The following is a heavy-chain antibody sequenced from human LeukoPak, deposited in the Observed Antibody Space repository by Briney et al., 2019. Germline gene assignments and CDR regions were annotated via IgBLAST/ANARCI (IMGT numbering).Heavy chain of an antibody. J-gene: IGHJ4*02. Sequence: GGSLRLSCAASGFTFSGSAMHWVRQASGKGLEWVGRIRSKANSYATAYAASVKGRFTISRDDSKNTAYLQMNSLKTEDTAVYYCTRPHYYNSSGYSDYWGQGTLVTVSS. CDR3: TRPHYYNSSGYSDY. D-gene: IGHD3-22*01. CDR1: GFTFSGSA. V-gene: IGHV3-73*01. CDR2: IRSKANSYAT.